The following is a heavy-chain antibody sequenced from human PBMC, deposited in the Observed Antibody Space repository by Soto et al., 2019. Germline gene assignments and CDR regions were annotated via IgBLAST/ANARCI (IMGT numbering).Heavy chain of an antibody. V-gene: IGHV3-21*01. J-gene: IGHJ3*02. CDR2: IIISSTYI. CDR3: ARGGGTVAYDAFDI. Sequence: PGGSLRLSCAASGFTFSTYNMNWVRQAPGKGLEWVSSIIISSTYIYYADSVKGRFTFSRDNAKNSLYLQMNSLRVEDTAMYYCARGGGTVAYDAFDIWGQGTMVTVSS. D-gene: IGHD2-8*02. CDR1: GFTFSTYN.